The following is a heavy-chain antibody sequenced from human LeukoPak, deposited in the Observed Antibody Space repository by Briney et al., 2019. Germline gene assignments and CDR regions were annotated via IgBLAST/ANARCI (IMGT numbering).Heavy chain of an antibody. Sequence: GGSLRLSCAPSGFTFSNYAFSWVRQAPGKGLEWVSDISDTGGSTNYVGCAKGRFTISRDNSKNTLHLHMNSLRVEDTAVYYCARKGNGALDIWGQGTMVTVSS. J-gene: IGHJ3*02. CDR2: ISDTGGST. CDR3: ARKGNGALDI. D-gene: IGHD1-1*01. CDR1: GFTFSNYA. V-gene: IGHV3-23*01.